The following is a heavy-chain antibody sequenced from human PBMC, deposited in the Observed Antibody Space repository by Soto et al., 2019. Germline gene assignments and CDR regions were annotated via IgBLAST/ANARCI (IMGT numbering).Heavy chain of an antibody. CDR3: ARGYCVYDSRGYPFDY. CDR2: IKQEGIHK. Sequence: EVQLVESGGGLVQPGGALRVSCAASGFTFSRYWMSCVRQAPGKGLEWVANIKQEGIHKYYVDSLKGRFTMSRDNAKNSLYLQMSSLRAEDAAVYYWARGYCVYDSRGYPFDYWGQGSLVTVAS. CDR1: GFTFSRYW. J-gene: IGHJ4*02. V-gene: IGHV3-7*01. D-gene: IGHD3-22*01.